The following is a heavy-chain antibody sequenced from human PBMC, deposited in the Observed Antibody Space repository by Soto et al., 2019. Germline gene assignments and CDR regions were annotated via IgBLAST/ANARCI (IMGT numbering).Heavy chain of an antibody. J-gene: IGHJ4*02. CDR1: GDSVSSNSAA. D-gene: IGHD6-19*01. CDR3: ARVSSSYISGWYHRTYYFDY. Sequence: SQTLSLTCAISGDSVSSNSAAWNWIRQSPSRGLEWLGRTYYRSKWYNDYAVSVKSRITINPDTSKNQFSLQLNSVTPEDTAVYYCARVSSSYISGWYHRTYYFDYWGQGTLVPVSS. CDR2: TYYRSKWYN. V-gene: IGHV6-1*01.